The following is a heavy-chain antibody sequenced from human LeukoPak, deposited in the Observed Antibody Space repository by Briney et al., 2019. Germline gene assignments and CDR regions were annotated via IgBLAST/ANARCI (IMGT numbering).Heavy chain of an antibody. CDR3: ARDLGGSYPGLFDY. V-gene: IGHV4-59*01. D-gene: IGHD1-26*01. Sequence: PSETLSLTCTVSGGSISSYYWSWIRQPPGKGLEWIGYIYYSGSTNYNPSLKSRVTISVDTSKNQFSLKLSSVTAADTAVYYCARDLGGSYPGLFDYWGQGTLVTVSP. CDR2: IYYSGST. CDR1: GGSISSYY. J-gene: IGHJ4*02.